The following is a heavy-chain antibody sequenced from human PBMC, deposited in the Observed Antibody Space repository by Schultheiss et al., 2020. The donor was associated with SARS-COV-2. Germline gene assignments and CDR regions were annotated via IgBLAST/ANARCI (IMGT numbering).Heavy chain of an antibody. CDR2: ISSSGSYI. J-gene: IGHJ3*02. Sequence: GGSLRLSCVAYGFTFRDYYMTWIRQAPGKGLEWVSHISSSGSYIKSADTAKDRFTLSRDNAKNTLYLQMNSLRAEDTAVYYCAREMATILLAFDIWGQGTMVTVSS. V-gene: IGHV3-11*06. D-gene: IGHD5-24*01. CDR3: AREMATILLAFDI. CDR1: GFTFRDYY.